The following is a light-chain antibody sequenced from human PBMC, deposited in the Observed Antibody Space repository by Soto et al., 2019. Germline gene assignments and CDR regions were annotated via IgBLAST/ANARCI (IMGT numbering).Light chain of an antibody. J-gene: IGLJ1*01. V-gene: IGLV2-14*01. CDR2: EVT. Sequence: HSALTQPASVSRSPGQSITISCTGTSSDVGGYNYVSWYQQHPGKAPKLMIYEVTNRPSGVSNRFSGSKSGNTASLTISGLQAEDEADYYCSSYTSRSTLVFGTGTKVTVL. CDR1: SSDVGGYNY. CDR3: SSYTSRSTLV.